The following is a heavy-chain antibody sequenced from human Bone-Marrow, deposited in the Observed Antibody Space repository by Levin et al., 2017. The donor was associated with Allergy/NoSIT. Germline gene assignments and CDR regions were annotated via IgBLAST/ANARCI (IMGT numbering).Heavy chain of an antibody. Sequence: SETLSLTCGISGDSVSSVTTAWTWIRQSPSRGLEWLGRTYYRSKWYYDYALSVKSRLVISPDTSENQFSLQLKSVSPDDTAVYYCARGAAGWDVWGQGIQVTVSS. CDR1: GDSVSSVTTA. D-gene: IGHD6-19*01. CDR3: ARGAAGWDV. CDR2: TYYRSKWYY. V-gene: IGHV6-1*01. J-gene: IGHJ4*02.